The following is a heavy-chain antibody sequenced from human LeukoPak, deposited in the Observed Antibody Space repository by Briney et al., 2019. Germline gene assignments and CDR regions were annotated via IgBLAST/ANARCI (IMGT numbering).Heavy chain of an antibody. V-gene: IGHV1-69*05. CDR3: ATSRYGSGSRYDY. J-gene: IGHJ4*02. D-gene: IGHD3-10*01. CDR1: GGTFSSYA. Sequence: SVKVSCKASGGTFSSYAISWVRQAPGQGLEGMGGIIPIFGTANYAQKFQGRVTITTDESTSTAYMELSSLRSEDTAVYYCATSRYGSGSRYDYWGQGTLVTVSS. CDR2: IIPIFGTA.